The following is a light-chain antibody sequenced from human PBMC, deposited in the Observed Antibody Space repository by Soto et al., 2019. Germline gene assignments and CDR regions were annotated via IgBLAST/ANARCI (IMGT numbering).Light chain of an antibody. Sequence: QSVLTQPPSASGSPGQSVTISCTGTSSDVGGYNYVSWYQQHPGKAPKLMIYEVSKRPSGVPDLFSGSKSGNTASLTVSGLQAEDEADYYFSSYAGSNNLVFGGGTKLTVL. CDR2: EVS. CDR3: SSYAGSNNLV. CDR1: SSDVGGYNY. J-gene: IGLJ3*02. V-gene: IGLV2-8*01.